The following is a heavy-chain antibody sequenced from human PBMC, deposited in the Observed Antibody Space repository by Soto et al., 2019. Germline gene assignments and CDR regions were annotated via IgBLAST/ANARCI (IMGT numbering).Heavy chain of an antibody. CDR3: ARDQHLGSSTCWPYDSSYSMDV. D-gene: IGHD2-2*01. CDR1: GYTFTSYY. Sequence: ASVKVSCKASGYTFTSYYMHWVRQAPGQGLEWMGIINPSGGSTSYAQKFQGRVTMTRDTSTSTVYMELSSLRSEDTAVYYCARDQHLGSSTCWPYDSSYSMDVWGQGTT. V-gene: IGHV1-46*01. CDR2: INPSGGST. J-gene: IGHJ6*02.